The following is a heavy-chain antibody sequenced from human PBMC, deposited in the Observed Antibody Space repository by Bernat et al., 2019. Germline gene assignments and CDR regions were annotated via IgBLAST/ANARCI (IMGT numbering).Heavy chain of an antibody. CDR3: AKFNGSGTLRPFDI. J-gene: IGHJ3*02. V-gene: IGHV3-23*01. D-gene: IGHD3-10*01. CDR2: ISASGGST. Sequence: EVQLLESGGGLVQPGGSLRLFCAASGFTFSNYAMSWVRQAPGKGLEWVSAISASGGSTYYADSVKGRFTISRDSSRNTLYLHMNSLRAEDTAIYYCAKFNGSGTLRPFDIWGQGTMVTVSS. CDR1: GFTFSNYA.